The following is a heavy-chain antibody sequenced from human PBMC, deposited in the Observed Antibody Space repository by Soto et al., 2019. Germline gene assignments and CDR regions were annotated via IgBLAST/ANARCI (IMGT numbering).Heavy chain of an antibody. Sequence: SETLSLTCAVYGGSFSGYYWSWIRQPPGKGLEWIGEINHSGSTNYNPSLKSRVTISVDTSKNQFSLKLSSVAAADTAVYYCARVGVTVDYYYYYMDVWGKGTTVTVS. J-gene: IGHJ6*03. D-gene: IGHD3-10*01. CDR3: ARVGVTVDYYYYYMDV. V-gene: IGHV4-34*01. CDR1: GGSFSGYY. CDR2: INHSGST.